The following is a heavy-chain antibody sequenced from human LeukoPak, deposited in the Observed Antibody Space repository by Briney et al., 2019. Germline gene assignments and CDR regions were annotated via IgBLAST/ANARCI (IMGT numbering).Heavy chain of an antibody. J-gene: IGHJ4*02. V-gene: IGHV4-34*01. Sequence: SETLSLTCAVYGGSFSGYYWSWLRQPPGKGLEWIGEINHSGSTNYNPSLKSRVTISVDTSKNQFSLKLSSVTAADTAVYYCARARKPLKTGTTSWGQGTLVTVSS. CDR2: INHSGST. D-gene: IGHD1-1*01. CDR3: ARARKPLKTGTTS. CDR1: GGSFSGYY.